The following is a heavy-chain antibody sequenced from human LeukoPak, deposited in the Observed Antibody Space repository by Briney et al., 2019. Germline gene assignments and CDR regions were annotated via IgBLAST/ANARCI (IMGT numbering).Heavy chain of an antibody. Sequence: GRSLRLSCAASGFTFSSCGMHWVRQAPGKGLEWVAVISYDGSNKNYADSVKGRFTISRDNSKNTLFLEMNSLRAEDTAVYYCAKALTSGWYLDAFNIWGQGTMVTVSS. CDR3: AKALTSGWYLDAFNI. J-gene: IGHJ3*02. D-gene: IGHD6-19*01. V-gene: IGHV3-30*18. CDR1: GFTFSSCG. CDR2: ISYDGSNK.